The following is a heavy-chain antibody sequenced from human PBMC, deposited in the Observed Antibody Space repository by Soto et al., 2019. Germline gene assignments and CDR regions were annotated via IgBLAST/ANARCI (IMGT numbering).Heavy chain of an antibody. D-gene: IGHD3-16*01. CDR3: VGESYYRLDY. CDR2: ARNRDNRYTT. CDR1: GFTFSDHH. V-gene: IGHV3-72*01. J-gene: IGHJ4*02. Sequence: QSGGSLRLSCAASGFTFSDHHMNWVRQAPGKGLEWVGRARNRDNRYTTEYAASVKARSTISRDDSKNSVYLQMNSLKIDDTAVYYCVGESYYRLDYWGQGALVTVSS.